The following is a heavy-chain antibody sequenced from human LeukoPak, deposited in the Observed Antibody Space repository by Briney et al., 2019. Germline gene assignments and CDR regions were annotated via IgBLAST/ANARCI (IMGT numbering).Heavy chain of an antibody. J-gene: IGHJ3*02. Sequence: GGSLRLSCAASGFTFSIYYMTWVRQAPGKGLEWVSSISTSGAYIYYADSVKGRFTISRDNAKNSLYLQMNSLRAEDSAVYYCARHLIAASTTDRSPFDIWGQGTMVTVSS. CDR2: ISTSGAYI. CDR3: ARHLIAASTTDRSPFDI. CDR1: GFTFSIYY. D-gene: IGHD6-13*01. V-gene: IGHV3-21*01.